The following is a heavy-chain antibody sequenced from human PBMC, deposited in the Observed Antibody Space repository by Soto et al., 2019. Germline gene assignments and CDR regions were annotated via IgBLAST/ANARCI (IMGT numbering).Heavy chain of an antibody. CDR3: ARVSYSGTFHSYYFDY. Sequence: ASVKVSCKASGYTFIDYAIHWVRQAPGQRLEWMGWINGGNGNTRYSQKFQDRVTITRDTSASTAYMQLSSLRSEDTAVYYCARVSYSGTFHSYYFDYWGQGTLVTVSS. J-gene: IGHJ4*02. V-gene: IGHV1-3*01. CDR2: INGGNGNT. D-gene: IGHD1-26*01. CDR1: GYTFIDYA.